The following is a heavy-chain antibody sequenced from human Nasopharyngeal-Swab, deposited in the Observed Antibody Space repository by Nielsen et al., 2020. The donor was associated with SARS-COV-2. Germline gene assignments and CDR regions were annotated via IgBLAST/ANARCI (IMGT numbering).Heavy chain of an antibody. CDR1: GYTFTGYY. CDR3: ARGGRITIFGVAIPERARFDP. CDR2: INPNSGGT. V-gene: IGHV1-2*02. J-gene: IGHJ5*02. Sequence: ASVKVSCKASGYTFTGYYMHWVRQAPGQGLEWMGWINPNSGGTNYAQKFQGRVTITRDTSASTAYMELSSLRSEDTAVYYCARGGRITIFGVAIPERARFDPWGQGTLVTVSS. D-gene: IGHD3-3*01.